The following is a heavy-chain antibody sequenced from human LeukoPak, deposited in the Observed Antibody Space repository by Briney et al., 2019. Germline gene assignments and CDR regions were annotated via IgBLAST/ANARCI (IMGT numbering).Heavy chain of an antibody. V-gene: IGHV4-4*07. CDR3: ARVSELVVAATTYYYYYYMDV. J-gene: IGHJ6*03. Sequence: PSETLSLTCTVSGGSISSYYWSWIRQPAGKGLEWIGRIYTSGSTNYNPSLKSRATMSVDTSKNQFSLKLSSVTAADTAVYYCARVSELVVAATTYYYYYYMDVWGKGTTVTVSS. CDR2: IYTSGST. CDR1: GGSISSYY. D-gene: IGHD2-15*01.